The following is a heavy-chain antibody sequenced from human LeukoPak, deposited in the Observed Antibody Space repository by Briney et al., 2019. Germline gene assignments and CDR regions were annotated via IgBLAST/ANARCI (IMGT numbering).Heavy chain of an antibody. CDR2: VFDSGST. CDR1: GGSISNYL. V-gene: IGHV4-59*01. D-gene: IGHD5-12*01. Sequence: TSETLSLTCTVSGGSISNYLWSWIRQPPGKGLEWIGYVFDSGSTNYNPSLKSRVTISVDTSKKQFSLKVSSVTAADTAVYYCARALYSGYAPYYFDYWGQGTLVTVSS. CDR3: ARALYSGYAPYYFDY. J-gene: IGHJ4*02.